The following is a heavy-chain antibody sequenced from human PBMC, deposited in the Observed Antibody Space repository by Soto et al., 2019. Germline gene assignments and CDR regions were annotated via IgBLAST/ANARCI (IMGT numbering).Heavy chain of an antibody. J-gene: IGHJ6*03. CDR3: AKDGKGTTGTTPLFYYYYYMDV. D-gene: IGHD1-1*01. CDR1: GFTFDDYA. Sequence: GGSLTLSCAASGFTFDDYAMHWVRQAPGKGLEWVSGISWNSGSIGYADSVKGRFTISRDNAKNSLYLQMNSLRAEDTALYYCAKDGKGTTGTTPLFYYYYYMDVWGKGTTVTVSS. V-gene: IGHV3-9*01. CDR2: ISWNSGSI.